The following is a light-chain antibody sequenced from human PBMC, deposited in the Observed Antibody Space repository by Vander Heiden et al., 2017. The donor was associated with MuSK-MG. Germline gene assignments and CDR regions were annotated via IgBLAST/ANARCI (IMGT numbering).Light chain of an antibody. Sequence: DIQLTKSPSSLSASLGARVTITCQASEDISNHLNWYQQKPGKAPKLLIFDVSNLETGVPSRFSGAGSGTDFTFTISSLQPEDIATYYCQHYDNLPLTFGGGTKVEIK. CDR3: QHYDNLPLT. CDR1: EDISNH. CDR2: DVS. J-gene: IGKJ4*01. V-gene: IGKV1-33*01.